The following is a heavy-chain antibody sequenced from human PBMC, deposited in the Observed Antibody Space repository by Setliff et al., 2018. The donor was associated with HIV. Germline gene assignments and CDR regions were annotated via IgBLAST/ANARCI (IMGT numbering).Heavy chain of an antibody. V-gene: IGHV4-61*09. Sequence: PSETLSLTCKVSGDSITGGSYYWSWIRQPAGKSLEWIGHIYSSGTTDHNPSLKRRVSISLDRPRNQVSLKLTSVTAADTALYYCARATRIIPLVVPGASDYWGQGTLVTVSS. CDR1: GDSITGGSYY. D-gene: IGHD2-8*02. J-gene: IGHJ4*02. CDR3: ARATRIIPLVVPGASDY. CDR2: IYSSGTT.